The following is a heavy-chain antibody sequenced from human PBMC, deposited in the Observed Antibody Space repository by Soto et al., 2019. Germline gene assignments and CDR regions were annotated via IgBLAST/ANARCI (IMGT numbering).Heavy chain of an antibody. V-gene: IGHV4-31*03. CDR2: IYYSGST. D-gene: IGHD3-9*01. CDR1: GGSISSGGYY. Sequence: SETLSLTCTVSGGSISSGGYYWSWIRQHPGKGLEWIGYIYYSGSTYYNPSLKSRVTISVDTSKNQFSLKLGSVTAADTAVYYCAADLEPDYDILTGYLPGVNYWGQGTLVTVS. CDR3: AADLEPDYDILTGYLPGVNY. J-gene: IGHJ4*02.